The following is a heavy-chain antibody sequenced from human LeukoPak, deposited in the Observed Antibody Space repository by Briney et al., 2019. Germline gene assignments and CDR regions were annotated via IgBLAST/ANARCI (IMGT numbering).Heavy chain of an antibody. D-gene: IGHD3-22*01. V-gene: IGHV1-46*01. Sequence: ASVKVSCKASGYIFTSFYMHWVRQAPGQGLEWMGIINPSGGNTGYAQKFQGRVTITADESTSTAYMELSSLRSEDTAVYYCARAPYDSSGYYLTPPHFDYWGQGTLVTVSS. CDR2: INPSGGNT. CDR1: GYIFTSFY. J-gene: IGHJ4*02. CDR3: ARAPYDSSGYYLTPPHFDY.